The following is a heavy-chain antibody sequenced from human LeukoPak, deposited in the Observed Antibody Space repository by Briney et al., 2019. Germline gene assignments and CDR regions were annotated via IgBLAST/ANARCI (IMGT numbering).Heavy chain of an antibody. J-gene: IGHJ4*02. CDR1: GFTVSRTW. Sequence: PGGSLRLSCAASGFTVSRTWMAWVRQAPGMGLEWVANINQDASTRHYVDSVKGRFTISRDNAKNSLDLQMNSLRVEDTAVYYCARDQSGSLDYWGQGTLVTVSS. CDR3: ARDQSGSLDY. D-gene: IGHD1-26*01. V-gene: IGHV3-7*01. CDR2: INQDASTR.